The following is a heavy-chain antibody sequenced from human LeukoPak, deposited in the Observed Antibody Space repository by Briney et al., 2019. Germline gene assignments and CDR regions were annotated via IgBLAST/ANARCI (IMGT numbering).Heavy chain of an antibody. CDR2: IDTDGSNT. Sequence: GALRLSCAASGIIFSNYWMHWVRQAPGKGLVWVSRIDTDGSNTNYADSVKGRFTISRDNAQNTVYLQMNSLRSEDTAVYYCATSVPFFDYWGQGTLVTVSS. CDR3: ATSVPFFDY. V-gene: IGHV3-74*01. J-gene: IGHJ4*02. CDR1: GIIFSNYW.